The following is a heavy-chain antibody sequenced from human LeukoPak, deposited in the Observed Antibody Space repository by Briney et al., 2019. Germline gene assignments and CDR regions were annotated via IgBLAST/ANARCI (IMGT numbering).Heavy chain of an antibody. CDR2: ISGSGSGGST. J-gene: IGHJ4*02. D-gene: IGHD5-24*01. CDR3: AKSGYNRFDY. CDR1: GFTFSSYS. Sequence: GGSLRLSCAASGFTFSSYSMSWVRQAPGKGLEWVSSISGSGSGGSTYYADSVKGRFTISRDNSKNTLYLQMNSLIAEDTAVYYCAKSGYNRFDYWGQGTRVTVSS. V-gene: IGHV3-23*01.